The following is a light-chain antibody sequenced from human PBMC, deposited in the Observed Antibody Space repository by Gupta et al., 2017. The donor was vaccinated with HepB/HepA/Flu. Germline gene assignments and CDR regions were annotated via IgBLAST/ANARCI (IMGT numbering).Light chain of an antibody. J-gene: IGLJ2*01. Sequence: QSALTQPASVSGSPGQSFTISCTGTSSDVGGYDYVTWYQQHPGKAPKLMIYDVSNRPSGVSNRFSGSKSGSTASLTISGLQAEDEADYYCSSYTSSNTLVFGGGTKLTVL. CDR2: DVS. CDR1: SSDVGGYDY. V-gene: IGLV2-14*03. CDR3: SSYTSSNTLV.